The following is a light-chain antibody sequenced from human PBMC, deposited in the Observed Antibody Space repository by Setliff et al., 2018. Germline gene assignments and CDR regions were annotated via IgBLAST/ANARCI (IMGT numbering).Light chain of an antibody. V-gene: IGLV1-40*01. CDR1: SSNIGAGYD. Sequence: SVLTQPPSVSGAPGQRVTISCTGSSSNIGAGYDVHWYQQLPGTAPKLLIYGNNNRPSGVPDRFSGSKSGTSASLAITGLQAEDEADYYCQSYDSSLSGGVFGTGTKVTVL. CDR2: GNN. CDR3: QSYDSSLSGGV. J-gene: IGLJ1*01.